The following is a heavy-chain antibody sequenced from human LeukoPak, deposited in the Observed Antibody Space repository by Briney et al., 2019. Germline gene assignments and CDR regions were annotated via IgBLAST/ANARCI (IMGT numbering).Heavy chain of an antibody. V-gene: IGHV4-34*01. CDR1: GGSFSGYY. D-gene: IGHD6-19*01. CDR2: INHSGST. Sequence: SETLSLTXAVYGGSFSGYYWSWIRQPPGKGLEWIGEINHSGSTNYNPSLKSRVTISVDTSKNQFSLKLSSVTAADTAVYYCASDSSGWDGGDYWGQGTLVTVSS. J-gene: IGHJ4*02. CDR3: ASDSSGWDGGDY.